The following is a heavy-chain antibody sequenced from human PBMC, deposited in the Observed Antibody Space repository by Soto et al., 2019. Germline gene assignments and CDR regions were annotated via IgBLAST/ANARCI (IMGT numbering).Heavy chain of an antibody. D-gene: IGHD6-13*01. CDR1: GFTFSSYG. V-gene: IGHV3-33*01. Sequence: GGSLRLSCAASGFTFSSYGMHWVRQAPGKGLEWVAVIWYDGSNKYYADSVKGRFTISRDNSKNTLYLQMNSLRAEDTAVYYCARDGPYSSSWYGNYYYYYGMDVWGQGTTVTVSS. CDR3: ARDGPYSSSWYGNYYYYYGMDV. J-gene: IGHJ6*02. CDR2: IWYDGSNK.